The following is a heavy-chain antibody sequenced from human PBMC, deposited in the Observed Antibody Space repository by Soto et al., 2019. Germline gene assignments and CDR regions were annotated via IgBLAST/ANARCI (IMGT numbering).Heavy chain of an antibody. V-gene: IGHV3-30*03. J-gene: IGHJ4*02. CDR2: ISDDGVNK. CDR1: GFRFSDYA. Sequence: QVQLVESGGGVVQPGRSLRLSCAASGFRFSDYAMHWVRQAPGKGLEWVAVISDDGVNKYYLDSVKGRFTISRDNSKNTLYLQMNSLSTDDTAVYYCARAREDLVLLVALDYWGQGTLLTVSP. CDR3: ARAREDLVLLVALDY. D-gene: IGHD2-8*01.